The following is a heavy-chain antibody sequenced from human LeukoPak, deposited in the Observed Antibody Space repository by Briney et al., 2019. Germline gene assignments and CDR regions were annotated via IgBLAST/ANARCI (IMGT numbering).Heavy chain of an antibody. CDR1: GYTFTGYY. D-gene: IGHD5-18*01. J-gene: IGHJ6*03. CDR2: INPNSGGT. V-gene: IGHV1-2*02. Sequence: ASVKVSCKASGYTFTGYYMHWVRQAPGQGLEWMGWINPNSGGTNYAQKFRGRVTMTRDTSISTAYMELSRLRSDDTAVYYCARVPARGYSYGFPYYMDVWGKGTTVTVSS. CDR3: ARVPARGYSYGFPYYMDV.